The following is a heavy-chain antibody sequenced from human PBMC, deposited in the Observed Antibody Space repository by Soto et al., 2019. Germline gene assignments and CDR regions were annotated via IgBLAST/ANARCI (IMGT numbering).Heavy chain of an antibody. Sequence: SQTLSLTCTVSGGSISSYYWSWIREPPGKGLEWMGYIYYSGSTNYNPSLTSRVTISVDTSKNQFSLKLSSVTAADTAVYYCARLGYCSSTSCYAESHYYYMDVWGKGTTVTVSS. V-gene: IGHV4-59*08. J-gene: IGHJ6*03. CDR2: IYYSGST. CDR3: ARLGYCSSTSCYAESHYYYMDV. CDR1: GGSISSYY. D-gene: IGHD2-2*01.